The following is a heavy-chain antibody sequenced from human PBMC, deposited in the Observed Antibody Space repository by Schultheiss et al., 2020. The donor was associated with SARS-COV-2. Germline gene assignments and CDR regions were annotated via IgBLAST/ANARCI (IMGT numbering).Heavy chain of an antibody. J-gene: IGHJ6*02. D-gene: IGHD5-18*01. CDR1: GGSISSGGYY. CDR2: IYYSGST. CDR3: ARALYSRMDV. V-gene: IGHV4-31*03. Sequence: LRLSCTVSGGSISSGGYYWSWIRQHPGKGLEWIGYIYYSGSTYYNPSLKSRVTISVDTSKNQFSLKLSSVTAADTAVYYCARALYSRMDVWGQGTTVTVSS.